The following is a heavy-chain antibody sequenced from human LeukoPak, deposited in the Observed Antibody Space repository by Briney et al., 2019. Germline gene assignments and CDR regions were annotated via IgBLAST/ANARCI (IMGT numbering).Heavy chain of an antibody. D-gene: IGHD3-10*01. V-gene: IGHV3-11*04. CDR1: GFTFSDYY. CDR3: ARAAKFEFYFDY. Sequence: SGGSLRLSCAASGFTFSDYYMNWIRQSPGKGLEWVSYISNSSSIIYYADSVKGRYTISRDNAKNSLYLQMNSLRAEDTAVYYCARAAKFEFYFDYWGQGTLVTVSS. J-gene: IGHJ4*02. CDR2: ISNSSSII.